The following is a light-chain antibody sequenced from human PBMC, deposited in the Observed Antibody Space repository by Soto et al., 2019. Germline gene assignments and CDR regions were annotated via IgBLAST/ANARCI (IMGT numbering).Light chain of an antibody. CDR3: QSYDSSLSVV. V-gene: IGLV1-40*01. J-gene: IGLJ2*01. CDR1: NSNIGAGSD. Sequence: QSVLTQPPSVSGAPGQRVTISCTGSNSNIGAGSDVHWYQQLPGTALKLLIYGNNNRPSGVPDRFSGSKSGTSASLAITGRQAEDEADYYCQSYDSSLSVVFGGGTKLTVL. CDR2: GNN.